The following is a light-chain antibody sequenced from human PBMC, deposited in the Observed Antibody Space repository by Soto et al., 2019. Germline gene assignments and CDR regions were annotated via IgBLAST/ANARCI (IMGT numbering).Light chain of an antibody. CDR2: GAS. CDR1: QSINGR. CDR3: QQYNNWPLT. J-gene: IGKJ3*01. V-gene: IGKV3-15*01. Sequence: MTQSPSTLSASIGDRVTITCRASQSINGRLAWYQQKPGQAPRLLIYGASTRATGIPARFSGSGSGTEFTLTISSLQSEDFAVYYCQQYNNWPLTFGPGTKVDIK.